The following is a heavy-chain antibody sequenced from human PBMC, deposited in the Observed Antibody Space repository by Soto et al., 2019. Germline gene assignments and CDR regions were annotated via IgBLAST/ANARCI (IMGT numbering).Heavy chain of an antibody. J-gene: IGHJ5*02. CDR3: ARVSRNTIVVFITVPFDT. Sequence: PGGSLRLSCAASGFTFNTYAMHWVRQAPGKGLEWVASISYDGTYKYYADPVRGRFTISRDNSKNTLYLEMNRLRVDDTAVYYCARVSRNTIVVFITVPFDTWGQGTLVTVSS. CDR1: GFTFNTYA. V-gene: IGHV3-30-3*01. D-gene: IGHD3-22*01. CDR2: ISYDGTYK.